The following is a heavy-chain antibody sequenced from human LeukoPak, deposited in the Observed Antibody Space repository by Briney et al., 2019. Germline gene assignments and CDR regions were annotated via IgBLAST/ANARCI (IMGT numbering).Heavy chain of an antibody. Sequence: PWGSLRLSCAASGFTFDDYAMHWVRQAPGKGLEWVSGISWNSGSIGYADSVKGRFTISRDNAKNSLYLQMNSLRAEDTALYYCAKDIYYYDSSGYFDYWGQGTLVTVPS. J-gene: IGHJ4*02. V-gene: IGHV3-9*01. CDR1: GFTFDDYA. CDR3: AKDIYYYDSSGYFDY. CDR2: ISWNSGSI. D-gene: IGHD3-22*01.